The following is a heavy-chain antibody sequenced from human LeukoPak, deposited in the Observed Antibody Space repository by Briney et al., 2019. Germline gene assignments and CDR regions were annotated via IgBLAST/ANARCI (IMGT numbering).Heavy chain of an antibody. J-gene: IGHJ4*02. CDR3: ARDNEQLWGLGAFDY. D-gene: IGHD6-13*01. Sequence: GGSLRLSCAASGFTFSSYWMHWVRQAPGKGLVWVSRINSDGSSTSYADSVKGRFTISRDNAKNTLYLQMNSLRAEDTAVYYCARDNEQLWGLGAFDYWGQGTLVTVSS. V-gene: IGHV3-74*01. CDR1: GFTFSSYW. CDR2: INSDGSST.